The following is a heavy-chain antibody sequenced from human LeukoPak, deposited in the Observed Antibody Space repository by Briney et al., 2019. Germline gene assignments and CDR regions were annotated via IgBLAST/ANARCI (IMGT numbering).Heavy chain of an antibody. J-gene: IGHJ3*02. CDR2: IHHSGST. V-gene: IGHV4-34*01. CDR1: GGSFSGFY. Sequence: SETLSLTCAVYGGSFSGFYWSWIRRPPGKGLEWIGEIHHSGSTNYNPSLKSRVTISVDTSKNQFSLKLSSVTAADTAVYYCAGEPPRSYYGPGSYAFDIWGQGTMVTVSS. D-gene: IGHD3-10*01. CDR3: AGEPPRSYYGPGSYAFDI.